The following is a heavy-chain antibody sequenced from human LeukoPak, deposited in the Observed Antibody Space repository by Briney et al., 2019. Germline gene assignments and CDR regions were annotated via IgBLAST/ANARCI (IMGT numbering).Heavy chain of an antibody. J-gene: IGHJ3*02. CDR3: ASGSERRAFDI. V-gene: IGHV4-30-4*01. Sequence: PSETLSLTCTVSGGSISSGDYYWSWIRQPPGEGLEWIGYIYYSGSTYYNPSLKSRVTISVDTSKNQFSLKLSSVTAADTAVYYCASGSERRAFDIWGQGTMVTVSS. CDR2: IYYSGST. CDR1: GGSISSGDYY.